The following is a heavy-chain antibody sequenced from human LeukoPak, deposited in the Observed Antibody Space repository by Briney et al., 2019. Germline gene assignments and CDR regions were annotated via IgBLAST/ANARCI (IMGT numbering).Heavy chain of an antibody. V-gene: IGHV1-18*01. CDR1: VYTFTSYD. Sequence: ASVKVSCKASVYTFTSYDINWVRQATGQGLEWMGWISAYNGNTNYAQKLKGRVTMTTDTSTSTAYMELRSLRSDDTAVYYCARDVAYYYGSGSYSPFDYWGQGTLVTVSS. CDR2: ISAYNGNT. D-gene: IGHD3-10*01. J-gene: IGHJ4*02. CDR3: ARDVAYYYGSGSYSPFDY.